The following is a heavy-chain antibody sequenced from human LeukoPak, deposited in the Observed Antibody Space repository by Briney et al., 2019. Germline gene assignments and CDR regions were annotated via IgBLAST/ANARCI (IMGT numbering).Heavy chain of an antibody. Sequence: PGRSLRLSCAASGFTFSSYAIHWVHQAPGKGLEWVAVISYDGSYRNYADSVKGRFTISRDNSKNTLYLQMNSLRAEDAAVYYCAKDVYYYDSSGYFDYWGQGTLVTVSS. CDR3: AKDVYYYDSSGYFDY. CDR2: ISYDGSYR. J-gene: IGHJ4*02. CDR1: GFTFSSYA. D-gene: IGHD3-22*01. V-gene: IGHV3-30*18.